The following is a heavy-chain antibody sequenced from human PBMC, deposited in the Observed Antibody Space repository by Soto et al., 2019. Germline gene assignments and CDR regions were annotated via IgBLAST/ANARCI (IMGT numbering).Heavy chain of an antibody. D-gene: IGHD3-9*01. Sequence: PGGSLRLSCAASGFTFSIYGVHWVRQAPGKGLESVAVISYDGSDKYYAESVKGRFTISRDNSKNTLYLQMNSLRAEDTAVYYCARDSILTGRSDYWGQGTLVTVSS. J-gene: IGHJ4*02. CDR3: ARDSILTGRSDY. CDR2: ISYDGSDK. V-gene: IGHV3-30-3*01. CDR1: GFTFSIYG.